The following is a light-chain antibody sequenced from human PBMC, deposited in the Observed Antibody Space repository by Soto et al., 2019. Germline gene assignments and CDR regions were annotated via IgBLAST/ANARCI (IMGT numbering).Light chain of an antibody. CDR3: AAWDDNLYV. J-gene: IGLJ1*01. CDR2: TNT. V-gene: IGLV1-44*01. Sequence: QSVLTQPPSASGTPGQTITISCSGSTSNIGKNSVSWYQQLPGTAPKLLIYTNTQRPLGVPVRVSGSKSGTSASLAISGLQSDDEADYYCAAWDDNLYVFGSGTKLTVL. CDR1: TSNIGKNS.